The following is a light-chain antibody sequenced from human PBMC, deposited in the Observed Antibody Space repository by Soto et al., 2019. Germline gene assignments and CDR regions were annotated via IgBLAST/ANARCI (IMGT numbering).Light chain of an antibody. Sequence: DIVLTQSPLSLPVTLGQPASLSCRSSESLLHSGGNTYLSWLHQRPGQPPRLLIYQISERLSGVPDRLSGSGAGTNFTLRISRVEAEDVGIFFCMQSSQLRTFGQGTKVDIK. CDR1: ESLLHSGGNTY. J-gene: IGKJ1*01. CDR2: QIS. V-gene: IGKV2-24*01. CDR3: MQSSQLRT.